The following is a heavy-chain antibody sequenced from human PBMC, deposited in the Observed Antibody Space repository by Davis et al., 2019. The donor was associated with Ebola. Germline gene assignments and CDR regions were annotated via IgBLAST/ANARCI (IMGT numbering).Heavy chain of an antibody. Sequence: WGSLRLSCSASGFPFGSYAMHWVRQAPGKGLESVARISTNGETTYYAESVKGRFTISRDNSKNTLYLQMRSLRTEDTAVYYCVKDRFTVVVVHGGFDYWGQGALVTVAS. V-gene: IGHV3-64D*06. CDR1: GFPFGSYA. D-gene: IGHD2-15*01. CDR2: ISTNGETT. J-gene: IGHJ4*02. CDR3: VKDRFTVVVVHGGFDY.